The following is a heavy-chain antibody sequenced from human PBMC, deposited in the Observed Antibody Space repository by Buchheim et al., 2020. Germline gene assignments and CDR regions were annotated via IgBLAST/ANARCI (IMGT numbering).Heavy chain of an antibody. Sequence: QVQLVESGGGVVQPGRSLRLSCAASGFTFSSYGMHWVRQAPGKGLEWVAVIWYDGSNKYYADSVKGRFTISRDNSKNTLYLQMNSLSADDTVVYYGARELIAAAGCSDYGGQGTL. D-gene: IGHD6-13*01. CDR2: IWYDGSNK. J-gene: IGHJ4*02. V-gene: IGHV3-33*01. CDR1: GFTFSSYG. CDR3: ARELIAAAGCSDY.